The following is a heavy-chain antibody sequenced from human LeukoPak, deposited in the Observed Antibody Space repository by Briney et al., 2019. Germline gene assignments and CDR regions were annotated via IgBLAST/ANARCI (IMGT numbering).Heavy chain of an antibody. CDR2: IYTSGST. D-gene: IGHD6-19*01. CDR3: ARDAGIAVADHYFDY. CDR1: GGSFSGYY. Sequence: SETLSLTCAVYGGSFSGYYWSWIRQPAGKGLEWIGRIYTSGSTNYNPSLKSRVTMSVDTSKNQFSLKLSSVTAADTAVYYCARDAGIAVADHYFDYWGQGTLVTVSS. J-gene: IGHJ4*02. V-gene: IGHV4-4*07.